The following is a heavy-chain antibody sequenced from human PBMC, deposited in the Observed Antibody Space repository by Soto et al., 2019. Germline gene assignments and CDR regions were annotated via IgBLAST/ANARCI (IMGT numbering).Heavy chain of an antibody. CDR3: AREGAERGYSYFELDY. CDR1: GGSISSDY. J-gene: IGHJ4*02. CDR2: IYYSGST. Sequence: QVQLQESGPGLVKPSETLSLTCTVSGGSISSDYWSWIRQPPGKGLEWIGYIYYSGSTNYNPSLKSRVTISVDTSKNQFSLKLSSVTAADTAVYYCAREGAERGYSYFELDYWGQGTLVTVSS. D-gene: IGHD5-18*01. V-gene: IGHV4-59*01.